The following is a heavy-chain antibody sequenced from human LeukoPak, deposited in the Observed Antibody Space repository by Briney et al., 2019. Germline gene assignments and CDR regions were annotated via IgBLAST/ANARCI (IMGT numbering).Heavy chain of an antibody. CDR3: ARDLGGIDGYNYCFDY. Sequence: KPSETLSLTCTVSGGSISSYYWSWIRQPPGKGLEWIGYIYYSGSTNYNPSLKSRVTISVDTSKNQFSLKLSSVTAADTAVYYCARDLGGIDGYNYCFDYWVQGTLVTVSS. CDR1: GGSISSYY. V-gene: IGHV4-59*01. J-gene: IGHJ4*02. CDR2: IYYSGST. D-gene: IGHD5-24*01.